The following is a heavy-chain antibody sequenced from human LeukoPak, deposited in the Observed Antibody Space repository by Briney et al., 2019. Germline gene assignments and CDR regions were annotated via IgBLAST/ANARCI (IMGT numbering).Heavy chain of an antibody. J-gene: IGHJ4*02. D-gene: IGHD1-26*01. CDR3: ARDQRWELPHFDY. V-gene: IGHV4-39*07. CDR1: GGSISSSSYY. CDR2: IYYSGST. Sequence: SETLSLTCTVSGGSISSSSYYWGWIRQPPGKGLEWIGSIYYSGSTYYNPSLKSRVTISVDTSKNQFSLKLCSVTAADTAVYYCARDQRWELPHFDYWGQGTLVTVSS.